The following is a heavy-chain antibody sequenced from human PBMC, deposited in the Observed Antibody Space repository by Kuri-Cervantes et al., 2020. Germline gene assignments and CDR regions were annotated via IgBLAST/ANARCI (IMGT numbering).Heavy chain of an antibody. J-gene: IGHJ6*01. CDR1: DGSISSYY. V-gene: IGHV4-59*01. CDR2: SYYSGST. D-gene: IGHD6-6*01. CDR3: ARDQGSSTLWYYYGMDV. Sequence: SETLSLTCTVPDGSISSYYWSWIRQPPGKGLEWIGYSYYSGSTNYNPSLKSRVTISVDTSKNQFSLKLSSVTAADTAVYYCARDQGSSTLWYYYGMDVWGQGNTV.